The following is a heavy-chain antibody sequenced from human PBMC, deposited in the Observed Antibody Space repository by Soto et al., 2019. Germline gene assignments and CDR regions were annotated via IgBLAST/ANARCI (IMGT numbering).Heavy chain of an antibody. J-gene: IGHJ6*02. V-gene: IGHV1-69*13. CDR1: GGTFSSYA. D-gene: IGHD1-7*01. Sequence: SVKVSCKASGGTFSSYAISWVRQAPGQGLEWMGGIIPIFGTANYAQKFQDRVTITADESTSTAYMELSSLRSEDTAVYYCARPASGAGITGTTQLRRGYYYGMDVWGQGTTVTVSS. CDR3: ARPASGAGITGTTQLRRGYYYGMDV. CDR2: IIPIFGTA.